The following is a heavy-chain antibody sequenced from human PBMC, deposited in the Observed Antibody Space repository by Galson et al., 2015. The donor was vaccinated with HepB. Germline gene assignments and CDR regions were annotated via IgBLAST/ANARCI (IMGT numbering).Heavy chain of an antibody. Sequence: SLRLSCAASGFTFSDYYMSWIRQAPGKGLEWVSYISSSGSTIYYADSVKGRFTISRDNAKNSLYLQMNSLRAEDTAVYYCARHQGDCSGGSCYSHWFDPWGQGTLVTVSS. V-gene: IGHV3-11*01. CDR1: GFTFSDYY. D-gene: IGHD2-15*01. J-gene: IGHJ5*02. CDR3: ARHQGDCSGGSCYSHWFDP. CDR2: ISSSGSTI.